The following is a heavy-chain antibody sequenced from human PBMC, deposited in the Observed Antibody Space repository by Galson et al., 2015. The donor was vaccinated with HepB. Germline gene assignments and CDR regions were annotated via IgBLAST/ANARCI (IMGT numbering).Heavy chain of an antibody. CDR2: IWHNGSYQ. V-gene: IGHV3-33*01. J-gene: IGHJ6*02. Sequence: SLRLSCAASGFSFSSYGMHWVRQAPGKGLECVAVIWHNGSYQYYADSVKGRFTISRDNSKDTLFLQMNSLRAEDTAVYYCARDPKVVGDPFYFHGLDVWGQGTTVTVS. CDR3: ARDPKVVGDPFYFHGLDV. CDR1: GFSFSSYG. D-gene: IGHD3-3*01.